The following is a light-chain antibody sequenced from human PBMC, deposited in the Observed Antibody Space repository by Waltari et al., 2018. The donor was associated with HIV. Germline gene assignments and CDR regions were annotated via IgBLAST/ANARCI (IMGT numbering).Light chain of an antibody. CDR3: QQSYRIPLT. Sequence: IQMTQSPASLSASVGHRVTITCRTSQSISSCLNWYQQKPGKAPELLIYGAFSLQSGVPSGFSGSGSGTDFTLAITSLQPEDFATYFCQQSYRIPLTFGGGTKVEL. J-gene: IGKJ4*01. CDR2: GAF. V-gene: IGKV1-39*01. CDR1: QSISSC.